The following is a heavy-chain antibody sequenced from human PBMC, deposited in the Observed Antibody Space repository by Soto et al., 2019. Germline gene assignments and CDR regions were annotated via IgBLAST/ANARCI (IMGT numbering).Heavy chain of an antibody. V-gene: IGHV3-30-3*01. Sequence: QVQLVESGGGVVQPGRSLRLSCAASGFTFSSYAMHWVRQAPGKGLEWVAVISYDGSNKYYADSVKGRFTISRDHSKNPIDLQMNSLRAEDTAVYYCARVAVEMATIHVFDYWGQGTLVTVSS. CDR2: ISYDGSNK. J-gene: IGHJ4*02. CDR3: ARVAVEMATIHVFDY. D-gene: IGHD5-12*01. CDR1: GFTFSSYA.